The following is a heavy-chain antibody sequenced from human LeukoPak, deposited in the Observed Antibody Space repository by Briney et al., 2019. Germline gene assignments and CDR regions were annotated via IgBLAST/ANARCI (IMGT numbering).Heavy chain of an antibody. Sequence: LRLSCAASEFTFSDYYMSWVRQAPGKGLEWIGYIYYSGSTNYNPSLKSRVTFSVDTSKNQFSLKLISVTAADTAVYYCARSIKDFWSGYPYYFDYWGQGTLVTVSS. D-gene: IGHD3-3*01. J-gene: IGHJ4*02. V-gene: IGHV4-59*01. CDR1: EFTFSDYY. CDR2: IYYSGST. CDR3: ARSIKDFWSGYPYYFDY.